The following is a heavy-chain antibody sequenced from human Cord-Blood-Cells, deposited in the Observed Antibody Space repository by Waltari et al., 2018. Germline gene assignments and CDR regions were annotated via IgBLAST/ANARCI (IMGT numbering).Heavy chain of an antibody. CDR3: TTWNYDAFDI. Sequence: EVQLVESGGGLVKPGGSLRLSCAASGFTFSNAWMGWVRQAPGKGLEWVGRIKNKTDGGTTDYAAPVKGRFTISREDSKNTLYLQMNSLKTEDTAVYYCTTWNYDAFDIWGQGTMVTVSS. CDR1: GFTFSNAW. D-gene: IGHD1-7*01. J-gene: IGHJ3*02. CDR2: IKNKTDGGTT. V-gene: IGHV3-15*01.